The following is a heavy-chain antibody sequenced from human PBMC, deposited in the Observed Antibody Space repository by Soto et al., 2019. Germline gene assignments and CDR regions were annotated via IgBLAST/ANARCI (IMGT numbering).Heavy chain of an antibody. CDR2: IIPVFGTA. Sequence: SVKVSCKASGCTFSSSAISWVRQAPGQGLEWMGAIIPVFGTAHYAQKFQGRVTITADRPTSTAYMELSRLRSEDTAVYYCARERQERGKELWGQGTSVNVSS. CDR1: GCTFSSSA. D-gene: IGHD1-7*01. V-gene: IGHV1-69*06. CDR3: ARERQERGKEL. J-gene: IGHJ6*01.